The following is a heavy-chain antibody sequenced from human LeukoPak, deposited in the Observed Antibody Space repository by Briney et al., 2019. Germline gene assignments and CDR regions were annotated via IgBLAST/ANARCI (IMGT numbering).Heavy chain of an antibody. CDR2: INHSGST. J-gene: IGHJ4*02. D-gene: IGHD7-27*01. CDR3: ATLSNWCSQLSRFDY. Sequence: SETLSLTCAVYGGSLSGYYLSWIRQPPGKGLEWIGEINHSGSTNYNPSLKSRVTISVDTSKNQFSLKLSSVTAADTAVYYCATLSNWCSQLSRFDYWGQGTLVTVSS. CDR1: GGSLSGYY. V-gene: IGHV4-34*01.